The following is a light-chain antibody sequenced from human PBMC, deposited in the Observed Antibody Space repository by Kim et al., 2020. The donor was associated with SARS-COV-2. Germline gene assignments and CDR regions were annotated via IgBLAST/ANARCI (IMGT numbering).Light chain of an antibody. CDR2: LEGSGSY. V-gene: IGLV4-60*03. CDR1: SGHSSDL. CDR3: ETWDSNTWV. Sequence: SVKLTGTQSSGHSSDLIAWHQQQLGKAPRYLMKLEGSGSYDKRGGVPDRFSGSSSGADRYLTIANLQSEDEADYYCETWDSNTWVFGGGTQLTV. J-gene: IGLJ3*02.